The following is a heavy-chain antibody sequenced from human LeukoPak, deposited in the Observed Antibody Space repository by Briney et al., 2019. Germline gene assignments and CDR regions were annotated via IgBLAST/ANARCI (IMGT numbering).Heavy chain of an antibody. V-gene: IGHV4-30-4*01. J-gene: IGHJ3*02. CDR1: GGSISGGDDY. CDR2: IYHSGSR. Sequence: PSQTLSLTCTVSGGSISGGDDYWSWIRQPPGKGLEWIRYIYHSGSRYYNPPLKSRVTLSLDTSKNQFSLKLSSVTAADTAVYYCVRGRRFAAGGTTAIDIWGQGTMVTVSS. CDR3: VRGRRFAAGGTTAIDI. D-gene: IGHD6-13*01.